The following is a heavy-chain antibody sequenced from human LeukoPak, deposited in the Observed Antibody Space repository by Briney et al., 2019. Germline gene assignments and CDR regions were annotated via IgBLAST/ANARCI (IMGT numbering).Heavy chain of an antibody. CDR3: ARDIHSSSPEYAFDI. CDR1: GYTFTGYY. Sequence: ASVKVSCKASGYTFTGYYMHWMRQAPGQGLEWMGIINPSGGSTSYAQKFQGRVTMTRDTSTSTVYMELSSLRSEDTAVYYCARDIHSSSPEYAFDIWGQGTMVTVSS. V-gene: IGHV1-46*01. J-gene: IGHJ3*02. CDR2: INPSGGST. D-gene: IGHD6-13*01.